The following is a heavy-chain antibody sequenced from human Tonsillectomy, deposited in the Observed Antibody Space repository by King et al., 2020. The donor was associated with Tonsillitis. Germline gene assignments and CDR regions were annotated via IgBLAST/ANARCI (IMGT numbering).Heavy chain of an antibody. CDR1: GFTFSSYD. Sequence: VQLVESGGGLVQPGGSLRLSCAASGFTFSSYDMSWVRQAPGKGLEWVSAIVDSGDSTYYADSVKGRFTIPRDNSKNILYLQMNSLRAEDTALYYCAKEDTVTTAYFDYWGQGTLVTVSS. CDR3: AKEDTVTTAYFDY. D-gene: IGHD4-17*01. V-gene: IGHV3-23*04. J-gene: IGHJ4*02. CDR2: IVDSGDST.